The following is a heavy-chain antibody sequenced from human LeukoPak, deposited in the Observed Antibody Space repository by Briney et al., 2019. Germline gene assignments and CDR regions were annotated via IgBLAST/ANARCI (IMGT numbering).Heavy chain of an antibody. CDR2: IYSGGST. D-gene: IGHD6-6*01. CDR1: GFTVSSNY. J-gene: IGHJ4*02. Sequence: GGSLRLSCAASGFTVSSNYMSWVRQAPGKGLEWVSVIYSGGSTYYADSVKGRFTISRDNSKSTLYLQMNSLRAEDTAVYYCASPQGGSSAYYFDYWGQGTLVTVSS. V-gene: IGHV3-66*01. CDR3: ASPQGGSSAYYFDY.